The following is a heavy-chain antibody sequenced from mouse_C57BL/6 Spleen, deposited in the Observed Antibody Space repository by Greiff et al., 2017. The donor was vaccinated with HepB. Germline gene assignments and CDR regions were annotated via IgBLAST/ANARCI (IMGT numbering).Heavy chain of an antibody. CDR3: ARVGTSGAY. V-gene: IGHV3-6*01. CDR1: GYSITSGYY. J-gene: IGHJ3*01. Sequence: DVQLQESGPGLVKPSQSLSLTCSVTGYSITSGYYWNWIRQFPGNKLEWMGYISYDGSNNYNPSLKNRISITRDTSKNQFFLKLNSVTTEDTATYYCARVGTSGAYWGQGTLVTVSA. D-gene: IGHD3-1*01. CDR2: ISYDGSN.